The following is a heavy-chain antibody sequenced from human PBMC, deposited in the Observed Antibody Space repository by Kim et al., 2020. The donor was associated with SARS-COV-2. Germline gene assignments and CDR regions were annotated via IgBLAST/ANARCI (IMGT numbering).Heavy chain of an antibody. V-gene: IGHV3-23*01. D-gene: IGHD3-9*01. J-gene: IGHJ5*02. CDR3: AKTPYYDILTGYYMSSWFDP. Sequence: RFTISRDNSKNTLYLQMNSLRAEDTAVYHCAKTPYYDILTGYYMSSWFDPWGQGTLVTVSS.